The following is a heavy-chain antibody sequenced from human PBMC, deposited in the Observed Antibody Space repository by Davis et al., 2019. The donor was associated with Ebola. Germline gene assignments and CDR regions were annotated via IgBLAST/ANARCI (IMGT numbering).Heavy chain of an antibody. Sequence: SETLSLTCAVYGGSLSGYYWSWIRQPPGKGLEWIGEINHSGSTNYNPSLKSRVTIAVDPSKNQFSLKLSSVTAADTAVYYCARDVGLRLGTNWFDPWGQGTLVTVSS. D-gene: IGHD5-12*01. J-gene: IGHJ5*02. CDR2: INHSGST. V-gene: IGHV4-34*01. CDR3: ARDVGLRLGTNWFDP. CDR1: GGSLSGYY.